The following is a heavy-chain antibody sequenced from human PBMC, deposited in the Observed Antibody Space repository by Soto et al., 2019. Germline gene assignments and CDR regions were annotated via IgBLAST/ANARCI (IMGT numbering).Heavy chain of an antibody. CDR2: IYHSGST. CDR3: ARVSGGYYYGMDV. Sequence: SETLSLTCAVSGGSISSGGYSWSWIRQPPGKGLEWIGYIYHSGSTNYNPSLKSRVTISVDKSKNQFSLKLSSVTAADTAVYYCARVSGGYYYGMDVWGQGTTVTVSS. D-gene: IGHD1-26*01. CDR1: GGSISSGGYS. J-gene: IGHJ6*02. V-gene: IGHV4-30-2*01.